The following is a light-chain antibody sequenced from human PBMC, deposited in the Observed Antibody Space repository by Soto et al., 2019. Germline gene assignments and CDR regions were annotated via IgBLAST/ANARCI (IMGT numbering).Light chain of an antibody. J-gene: IGKJ1*01. V-gene: IGKV3-20*01. Sequence: EIVLTQSPGTLSLSPGERATLSCRASQSVTSSYLTWYQQKPGQAPRLLIYGASSRAAGIPDRFSGSGSGTDFTLTINRLEPEDFAVYYCQRYGTSLSWTFGQGTKV. CDR3: QRYGTSLSWT. CDR2: GAS. CDR1: QSVTSSY.